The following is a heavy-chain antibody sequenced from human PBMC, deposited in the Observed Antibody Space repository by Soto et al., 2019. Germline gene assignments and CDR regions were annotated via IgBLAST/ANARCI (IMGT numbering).Heavy chain of an antibody. D-gene: IGHD6-6*01. J-gene: IGHJ6*02. CDR2: IIPIFGTA. CDR3: ARELYSRSSIYYYGMDV. V-gene: IGHV1-69*01. Sequence: QVQLVQSGAEVKKPGSSVKVSCKAAGGTFSSYAISWVRQAPGQGLEWMGGIIPIFGTANYAQKFQGRVTITADESTSTAYMELSSLRSEDTAVYYCARELYSRSSIYYYGMDVWGQGTTVTVSS. CDR1: GGTFSSYA.